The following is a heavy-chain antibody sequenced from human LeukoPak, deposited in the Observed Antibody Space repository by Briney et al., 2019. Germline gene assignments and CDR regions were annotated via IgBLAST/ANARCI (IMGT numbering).Heavy chain of an antibody. CDR2: ILYSGST. Sequence: SQTLSLTCSVSGGSISSGDYYWSWIRQHPGKGLEWIGYILYSGSTNYNPSLKSRVTISVDTSKNQFSLKLSSVTAADTAVYYCARVDESDAFDIWGQGTMVTVSS. CDR3: ARVDESDAFDI. V-gene: IGHV4-31*03. D-gene: IGHD5-24*01. J-gene: IGHJ3*02. CDR1: GGSISSGDYY.